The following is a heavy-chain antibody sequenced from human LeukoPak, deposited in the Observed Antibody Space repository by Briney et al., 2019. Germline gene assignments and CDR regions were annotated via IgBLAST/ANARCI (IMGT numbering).Heavy chain of an antibody. V-gene: IGHV1-8*01. Sequence: GASVKVSCKASGYTFTSYDINWVRQATGQGLEWMGWMNPNSGNTGYAQKFQGRVTMTRNTSISTAYMELSSLRSEDTAVYYCARGGIAVAGTYEHYYYYGMDVWGQGTTVTVSS. CDR3: ARGGIAVAGTYEHYYYYGMDV. CDR1: GYTFTSYD. J-gene: IGHJ6*02. CDR2: MNPNSGNT. D-gene: IGHD6-19*01.